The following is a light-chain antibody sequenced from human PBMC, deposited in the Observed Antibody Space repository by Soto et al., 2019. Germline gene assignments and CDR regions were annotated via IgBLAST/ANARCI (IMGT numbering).Light chain of an antibody. CDR3: QQRSIWPPIT. CDR1: QSIGRY. Sequence: EIVLTQSPVTLSLSPGERVTLSCRASQSIGRYLAWYQQKPGQAPRLLISDASKRATGLPARFSGSGSGTDFTLTISSLEPEDFAIYYCQQRSIWPPITFGQGTRLETK. J-gene: IGKJ5*01. CDR2: DAS. V-gene: IGKV3-11*01.